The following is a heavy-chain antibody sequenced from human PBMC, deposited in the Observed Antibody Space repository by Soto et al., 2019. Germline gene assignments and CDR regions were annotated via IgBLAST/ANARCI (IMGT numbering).Heavy chain of an antibody. CDR3: AKDLEYSYARPDLDYFDY. J-gene: IGHJ4*02. CDR1: GFTFSSYA. Sequence: GGSLRLSCAASGFTFSSYAMSWVRQAPGKGLERVSAISGSGGSTYYADSVKGRFTISRDNSKNTLYLQMNSLRAEDTAVYYCAKDLEYSYARPDLDYFDYWGQGTLVTVSS. D-gene: IGHD5-18*01. V-gene: IGHV3-23*01. CDR2: ISGSGGST.